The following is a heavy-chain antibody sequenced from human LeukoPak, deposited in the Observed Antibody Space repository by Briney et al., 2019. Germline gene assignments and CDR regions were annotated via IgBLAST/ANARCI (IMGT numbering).Heavy chain of an antibody. CDR1: GFTFSSYS. Sequence: GGSLRLSCAASGFTFSSYSMNWVRQAPGKGLEWVSSISSSSSYIYYADSVKGRFTISRDNAKNSLYLQMNSLRAEDTAVYYCAKGPAGDSNYEADWYFDLWGRGTLVTVSS. J-gene: IGHJ2*01. CDR3: AKGPAGDSNYEADWYFDL. V-gene: IGHV3-21*04. D-gene: IGHD4-11*01. CDR2: ISSSSSYI.